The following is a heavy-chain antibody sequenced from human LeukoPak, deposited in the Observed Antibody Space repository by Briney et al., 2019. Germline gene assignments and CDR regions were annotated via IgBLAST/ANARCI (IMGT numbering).Heavy chain of an antibody. CDR3: ASNGDLYNYYMDV. V-gene: IGHV3-48*04. CDR1: GFTFSSYS. D-gene: IGHD3-10*01. CDR2: ISSSSSTI. J-gene: IGHJ6*03. Sequence: GGSLRLSCAASGFTFSSYSMNWVRQAPGKGLEWVSYISSSSSTIYYADSVKGRFTISRDNAKNSLYLQRNSLRAADTAVYYCASNGDLYNYYMDVWGKGTTVTVYS.